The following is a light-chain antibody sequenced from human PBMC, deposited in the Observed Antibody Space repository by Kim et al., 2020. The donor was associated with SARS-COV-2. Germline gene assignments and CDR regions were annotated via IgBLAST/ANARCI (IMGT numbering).Light chain of an antibody. J-gene: IGLJ3*02. CDR1: NY. Sequence: NYVVWCQQLPGTAAHLLINNNIRRRSGGAARCSGSKSGGSASLAISGLRSEDEADDYCAAWDASLGGWVFGGGTQLTVL. CDR2: NNI. V-gene: IGLV1-47*02. CDR3: AAWDASLGGWV.